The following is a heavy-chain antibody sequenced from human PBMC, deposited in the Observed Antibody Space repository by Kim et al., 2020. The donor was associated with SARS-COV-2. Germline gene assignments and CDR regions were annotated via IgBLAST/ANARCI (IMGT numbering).Heavy chain of an antibody. D-gene: IGHD6-6*01. J-gene: IGHJ3*02. CDR1: GGSISSSSYY. Sequence: SETLSLTCTVSGGSISSSSYYWGWIRQPPGKGLEWIGSIYYSGSTYYNPSLKSRVTISVDTSKNQFSLKLSSVTAADTAVYYCARRSEAARGDAFDIWG. CDR3: ARRSEAARGDAFDI. CDR2: IYYSGST. V-gene: IGHV4-39*01.